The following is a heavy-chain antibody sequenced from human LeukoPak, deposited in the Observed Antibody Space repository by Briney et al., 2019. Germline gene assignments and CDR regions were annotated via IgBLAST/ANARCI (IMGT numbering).Heavy chain of an antibody. D-gene: IGHD5-18*01. CDR2: INSDGSTT. CDR3: AREQGYSLRL. V-gene: IGHV3-74*01. J-gene: IGHJ4*02. CDR1: GFTLTNYW. Sequence: GGSLRLSCAASGFTLTNYWMHWVRQAPGKGLVWVSHINSDGSTTTYADSVKGRFTISRDNAKNTVYLQMNTLRAEDTAVYYCAREQGYSLRLWGQGTLVTVSS.